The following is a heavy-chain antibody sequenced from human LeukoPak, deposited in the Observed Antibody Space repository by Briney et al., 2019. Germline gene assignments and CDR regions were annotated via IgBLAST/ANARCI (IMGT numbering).Heavy chain of an antibody. Sequence: SETLSLTCVVSGDAISSGNYWGWIRQPPEKGLEWIGNIHHSGYTNYNPSLKGRVTISVDTSKNQFSLKMKSVTAADTAVYYCARMGSDYWGQGTLVTVSS. V-gene: IGHV4-38-2*01. CDR3: ARMGSDY. J-gene: IGHJ4*02. CDR2: IHHSGYT. CDR1: GDAISSGNY. D-gene: IGHD3-16*01.